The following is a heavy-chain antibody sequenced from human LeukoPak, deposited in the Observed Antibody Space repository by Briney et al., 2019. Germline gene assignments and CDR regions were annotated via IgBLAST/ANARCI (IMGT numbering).Heavy chain of an antibody. Sequence: SETLSLTCTVSGGSISSYYWSWIRQPPGKGLEWIGGINHSGSTNYNPSLKSRVTISVDTSKNQFSLKLSSVTAADTAVYYCARGASSGLYYQFDYWGQGTLVTVSS. V-gene: IGHV4-34*01. CDR1: GGSISSYY. J-gene: IGHJ4*02. CDR2: INHSGST. CDR3: ARGASSGLYYQFDY. D-gene: IGHD6-19*01.